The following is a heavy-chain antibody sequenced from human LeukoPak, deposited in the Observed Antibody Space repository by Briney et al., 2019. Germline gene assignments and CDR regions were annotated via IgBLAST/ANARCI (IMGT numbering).Heavy chain of an antibody. J-gene: IGHJ4*02. D-gene: IGHD3-9*01. CDR2: IYYSGST. CDR3: ARSKDILTGYCFDY. CDR1: GGSISSYY. V-gene: IGHV4-59*01. Sequence: SETLSLTCTVSGGSISSYYWSWIRQPPGKGLEWIGDIYYSGSTNYNPSLKSRVTISVDKSKNQFSLKLSSVTAADTAVYYCARSKDILTGYCFDYWGQGTLVTVSS.